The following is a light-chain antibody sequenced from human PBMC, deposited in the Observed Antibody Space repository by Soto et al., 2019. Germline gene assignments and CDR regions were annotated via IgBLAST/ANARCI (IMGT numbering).Light chain of an antibody. V-gene: IGKV3-20*01. Sequence: EIVLTQSPGTLSLSPGERATLSCRASQSVRSSYLAWYQQKPGQAPRLLIYGASSRATGIPDRFSGSGSGTDFTLTINRLEPEDLAFYYCQQYGDSPTFGGGTKVEIK. CDR1: QSVRSSY. CDR2: GAS. J-gene: IGKJ4*01. CDR3: QQYGDSPT.